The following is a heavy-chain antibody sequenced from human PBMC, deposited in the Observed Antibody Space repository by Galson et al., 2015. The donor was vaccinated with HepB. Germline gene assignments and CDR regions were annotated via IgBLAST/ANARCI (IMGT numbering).Heavy chain of an antibody. V-gene: IGHV3-21*06. CDR3: ARDQETAVTVSGFDY. CDR2: IFSSGTYI. D-gene: IGHD4-17*01. Sequence: SLRLSCAASGFTFSRYSMNWVRQAPGKGLEWVSSIFSSGTYIFYADSVKGRFTISRDNAKNSLYLHMDSLRAEDTAVYYCARDQETAVTVSGFDYWGQGTLVTVSS. CDR1: GFTFSRYS. J-gene: IGHJ4*02.